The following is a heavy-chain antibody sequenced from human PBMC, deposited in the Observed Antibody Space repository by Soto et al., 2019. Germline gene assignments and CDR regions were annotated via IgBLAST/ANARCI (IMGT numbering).Heavy chain of an antibody. CDR1: GGSISSSSYY. V-gene: IGHV4-39*01. J-gene: IGHJ6*02. CDR3: VIAAAGYYYGMDV. Sequence: QLQLQESGPGLVKPSETLSLTCTVSGGSISSSSYYWGWIRQPPGKGLEWIGSIYYSGSTYYNQSLKSRVTISVDTSKNQFSLKLSSVTAADTAVYYCVIAAAGYYYGMDVWGQGTTVTVSS. D-gene: IGHD6-13*01. CDR2: IYYSGST.